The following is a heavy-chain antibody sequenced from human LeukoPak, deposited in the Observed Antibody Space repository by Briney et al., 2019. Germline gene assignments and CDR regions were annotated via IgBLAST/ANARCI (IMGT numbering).Heavy chain of an antibody. CDR3: AGKVGAVDY. J-gene: IGHJ4*02. V-gene: IGHV4-34*01. CDR2: INHSGST. Sequence: SETLSLTCAVYGGSFSGYYWSWIRQPPGKGLEWIGEINHSGSTNYNPSLKSRVSISVDTSKNQFSLKLSSVTAADTAVYYCAGKVGAVDYWGQGTLVTVSS. CDR1: GGSFSGYY. D-gene: IGHD1-26*01.